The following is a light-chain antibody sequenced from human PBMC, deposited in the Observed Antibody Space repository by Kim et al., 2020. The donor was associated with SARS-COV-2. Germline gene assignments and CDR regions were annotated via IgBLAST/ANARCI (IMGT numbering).Light chain of an antibody. CDR3: QQYGDLPLT. J-gene: IGKJ4*01. Sequence: SPGERATLSCRASQSVRSSFLAWYQQKPGQAPRLLIYDASSRATGIADRFSGRWSGTDFTLTISRLQPEDFAVYYCQQYGDLPLTFGGGTKVEIK. CDR1: QSVRSSF. CDR2: DAS. V-gene: IGKV3-20*01.